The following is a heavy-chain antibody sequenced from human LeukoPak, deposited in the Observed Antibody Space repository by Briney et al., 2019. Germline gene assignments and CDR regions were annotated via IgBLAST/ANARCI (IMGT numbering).Heavy chain of an antibody. CDR3: AKVVWGVTTNY. Sequence: GGSLRLSCAASELTFSSYPMSWVRQAPGKGLEWVSAISGSGNYTCCADSVEGRFTISRDNSKNTLYLQMNNLRAEDTAVYYCAKVVWGVTTNYWGQGTLVAVSS. D-gene: IGHD3-16*01. V-gene: IGHV3-23*01. J-gene: IGHJ4*02. CDR2: ISGSGNYT. CDR1: ELTFSSYP.